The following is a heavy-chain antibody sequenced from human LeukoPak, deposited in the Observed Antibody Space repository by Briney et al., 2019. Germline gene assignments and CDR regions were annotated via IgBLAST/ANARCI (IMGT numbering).Heavy chain of an antibody. CDR3: ARNEAG. V-gene: IGHV3-30*04. Sequence: GGSLRLSCAASRLTFSNYPMNWVRQAPGKGLEWVAVISSDGGEKYYSDSVQGRFTISRDNSKNTLYLQMNSLRVEDTALYYCARNEAGWGQGTMVTVSS. J-gene: IGHJ3*01. CDR1: RLTFSNYP. CDR2: ISSDGGEK.